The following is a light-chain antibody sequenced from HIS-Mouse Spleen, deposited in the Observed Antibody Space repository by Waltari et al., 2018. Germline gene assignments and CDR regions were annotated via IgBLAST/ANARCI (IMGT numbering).Light chain of an antibody. CDR1: SSDVGSYNL. CDR2: EGR. CDR3: CSYAGSSTLV. V-gene: IGLV2-23*01. Sequence: QSALTQPAAVSGSPGQSITIACTGTSSDVGSYNLVSWYQQHTGKAPKLSLYEGRKRPSGLSNRFSGTKSGNTASLTISGLQAEDEADYYCCSYAGSSTLVFGGGTKLTVL. J-gene: IGLJ3*02.